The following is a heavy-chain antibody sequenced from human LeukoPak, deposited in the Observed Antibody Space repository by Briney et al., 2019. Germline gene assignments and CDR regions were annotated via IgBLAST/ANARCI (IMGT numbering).Heavy chain of an antibody. Sequence: PGGSLRLSCAASGFTVSSNYMSWVRQAPGKGLEWVSAISGSGGSTYYADSVKGRFTISRDNSKNTLYLQMNSLRAEDTAVYYCAKGLSIVGATYDYWGQGTLVTVSS. V-gene: IGHV3-23*01. CDR3: AKGLSIVGATYDY. D-gene: IGHD1-26*01. J-gene: IGHJ4*02. CDR2: ISGSGGST. CDR1: GFTVSSNY.